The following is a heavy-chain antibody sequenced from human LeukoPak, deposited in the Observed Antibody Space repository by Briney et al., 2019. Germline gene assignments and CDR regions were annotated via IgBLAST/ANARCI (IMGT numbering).Heavy chain of an antibody. CDR2: VYYDGIN. V-gene: IGHV4-39*07. D-gene: IGHD6-6*01. J-gene: IGHJ4*02. CDR3: ARTLGEYSSSREGIFDY. Sequence: SETLSLTCTVSGGSINNTLFYWGWIRQPPGKGLEWIGTVYYDGINYSSPSLKSRVATSVDTSKNQLSLRLSSVTAADTAVYYCARTLGEYSSSREGIFDYWGQGTLVTVSS. CDR1: GGSINNTLFY.